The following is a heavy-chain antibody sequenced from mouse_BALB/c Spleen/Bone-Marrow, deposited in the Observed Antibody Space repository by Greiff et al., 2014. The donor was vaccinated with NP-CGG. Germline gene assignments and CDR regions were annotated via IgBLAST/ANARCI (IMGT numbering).Heavy chain of an antibody. D-gene: IGHD2-10*02. J-gene: IGHJ4*01. Sequence: VQLQQSGGGLVKPGGSLKLSCAASGFTFSDYYMYWVRQTPEKRLEWVATISDGGGYTYYPDSVWGRFTISRDNAKNNLYLQMSSLKSEDTAMYYCARSGERYGAMDYWGQGTSVTV. CDR3: ARSGERYGAMDY. V-gene: IGHV5-4*02. CDR2: ISDGGGYT. CDR1: GFTFSDYY.